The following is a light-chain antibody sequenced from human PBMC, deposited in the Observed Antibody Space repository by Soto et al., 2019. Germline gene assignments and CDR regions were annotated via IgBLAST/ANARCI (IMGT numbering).Light chain of an antibody. CDR3: QQRGSWLWT. V-gene: IGKV3-11*01. CDR1: QSVRNS. CDR2: DAS. Sequence: EIVVTQSPATLSLSPGERATLSCTVSQSVRNSVGWFQQRPGQAPRLLIYDASDRASGVPARFSGSGFGTDFTLTISDLEPEDFAVYYCQQRGSWLWTFGQGTKVDIK. J-gene: IGKJ1*01.